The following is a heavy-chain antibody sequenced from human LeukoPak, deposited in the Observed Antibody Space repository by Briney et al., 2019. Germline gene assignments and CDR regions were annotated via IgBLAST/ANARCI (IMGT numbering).Heavy chain of an antibody. CDR3: ASLVAPAGTALFDY. CDR1: GGSISSYY. CDR2: IYYSGST. V-gene: IGHV4-59*08. D-gene: IGHD6-13*01. Sequence: SETLSLTCTVSGGSISSYYWSWIRQPPGEGLEWIGYIYYSGSTNYNPSLKSRVTISVDTSKNQFSLKLSSVTAADTAVYYCASLVAPAGTALFDYWARETLVTVSS. J-gene: IGHJ4*02.